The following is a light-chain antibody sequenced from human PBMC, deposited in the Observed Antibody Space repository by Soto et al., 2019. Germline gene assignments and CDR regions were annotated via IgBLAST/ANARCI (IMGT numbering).Light chain of an antibody. CDR3: SSYAGNNNLL. Sequence: QSALTQPPSASGSPGQSVTISCTGTSSDVGGYNYVSWYQQHPGKAPKLVFYEVSKRPSGVPHRFSGSKSGNTASLTVSGLQPEDEADYYCSSYAGNNNLLFGGGTKLTVL. V-gene: IGLV2-8*01. CDR1: SSDVGGYNY. J-gene: IGLJ3*02. CDR2: EVS.